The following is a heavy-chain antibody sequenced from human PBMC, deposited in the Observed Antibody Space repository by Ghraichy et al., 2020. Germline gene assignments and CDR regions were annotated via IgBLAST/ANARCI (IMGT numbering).Heavy chain of an antibody. J-gene: IGHJ4*02. CDR1: GGSFSGYY. Sequence: SETLSLTCAVYGGSFSGYYWSWIRQPPGKGLEWIGEINHSGSTNYNPSLKSRVTISVDTSKNQFSLKLSSVTAADTAVYYCARRLSYGVMGGLGYWGQGTLVTVSS. V-gene: IGHV4-34*01. D-gene: IGHD5-18*01. CDR3: ARRLSYGVMGGLGY. CDR2: INHSGST.